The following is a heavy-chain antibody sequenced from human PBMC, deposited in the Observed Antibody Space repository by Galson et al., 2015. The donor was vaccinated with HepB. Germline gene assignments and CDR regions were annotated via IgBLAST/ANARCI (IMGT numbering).Heavy chain of an antibody. Sequence: SLRLSCAASGFTFSSYAMHWVRQAPGKGLEWVAVISYDGSNKYYADSVKGRFTISRDNSKNTLYLQMNSLRAEDTAVYYCAREGPTYSSGWYGFGAFDIWGQGTMVTVSS. J-gene: IGHJ3*02. CDR2: ISYDGSNK. D-gene: IGHD6-19*01. CDR3: AREGPTYSSGWYGFGAFDI. CDR1: GFTFSSYA. V-gene: IGHV3-30-3*01.